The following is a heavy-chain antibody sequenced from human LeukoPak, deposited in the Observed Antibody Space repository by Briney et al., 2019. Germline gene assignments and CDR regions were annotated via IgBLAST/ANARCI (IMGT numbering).Heavy chain of an antibody. D-gene: IGHD3-3*01. CDR3: ARGRGRFLEWLGAFDI. CDR2: IYHSGST. Sequence: SQTLSLTCTVSGGSISSGGYYWSWIRQPPGKGLEWIGYIYHSGSTYYNPSLKSRVTISVDRSKNQFSLKLSSVTAADTAVYYCARGRGRFLEWLGAFDIWGQGTMVTVSS. J-gene: IGHJ3*02. CDR1: GGSISSGGYY. V-gene: IGHV4-30-2*01.